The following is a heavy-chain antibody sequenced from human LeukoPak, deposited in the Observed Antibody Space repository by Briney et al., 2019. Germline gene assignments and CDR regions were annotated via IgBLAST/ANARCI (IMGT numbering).Heavy chain of an antibody. CDR3: ARDRIQLWFSRPFYFDY. V-gene: IGHV1-69*05. J-gene: IGHJ4*02. CDR1: GHTFSSYA. CDR2: IIPIFGTA. Sequence: ASVKVSCKDSGHTFSSYAISWVRQAPGQGLEWMGRIIPIFGTANYAQKFQGRATITTDESTSTAYMELSSLRSEDTAVYYCARDRIQLWFSRPFYFDYWGQGTLVTVSS. D-gene: IGHD5-18*01.